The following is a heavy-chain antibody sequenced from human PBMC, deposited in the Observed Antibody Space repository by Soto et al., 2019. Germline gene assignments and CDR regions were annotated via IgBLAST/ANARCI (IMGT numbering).Heavy chain of an antibody. D-gene: IGHD3-22*01. J-gene: IGHJ6*02. Sequence: ASVKVSCKASGYTFTSNDINWVRQATGQGLEWMGWMNPNSGNTGYAQKFQGRVTMTRNTSISTAYMELSSLRSEDTAVYYCARRDSSSVVYGMDVWGQGTTVTVSS. CDR3: ARRDSSSVVYGMDV. V-gene: IGHV1-8*01. CDR1: GYTFTSND. CDR2: MNPNSGNT.